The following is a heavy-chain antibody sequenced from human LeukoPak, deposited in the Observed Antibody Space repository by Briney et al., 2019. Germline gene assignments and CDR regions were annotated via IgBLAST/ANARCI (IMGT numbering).Heavy chain of an antibody. CDR3: ARGPGSSGGAYVGDY. V-gene: IGHV3-74*01. J-gene: IGHJ4*01. D-gene: IGHD3-22*01. Sequence: GGSLRLSCAASGFTFSNHWMHWVRQVPGKGLVWVSRSDGGGSSTSYADSVKGRFSIFGDNAKSTLYLQMNSLTVEDTAVYYCARGPGSSGGAYVGDYWGRGTLVTVSS. CDR2: SDGGGSST. CDR1: GFTFSNHW.